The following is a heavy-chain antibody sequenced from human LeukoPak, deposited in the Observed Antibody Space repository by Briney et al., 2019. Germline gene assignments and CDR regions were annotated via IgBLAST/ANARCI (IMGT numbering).Heavy chain of an antibody. D-gene: IGHD3-10*01. V-gene: IGHV3-9*01. CDR2: ISWNSGSI. Sequence: GGSLRLSCAASGFTFDDYAMHWVRQAPGKGLEWVSGISWNSGSIGYADSVKGRFTISRDNAKSSLYLQMNSLRAEDTALYYCAKSIEGSGSYYDSYFDYWGQGTLVTVSS. CDR3: AKSIEGSGSYYDSYFDY. CDR1: GFTFDDYA. J-gene: IGHJ4*02.